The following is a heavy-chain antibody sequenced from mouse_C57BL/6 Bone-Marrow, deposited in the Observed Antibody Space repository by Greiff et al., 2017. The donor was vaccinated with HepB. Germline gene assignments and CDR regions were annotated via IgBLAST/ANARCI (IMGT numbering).Heavy chain of an antibody. CDR3: ARGPYDYDYAY. V-gene: IGHV3-6*01. CDR2: ISYDGSN. Sequence: EVQLVESGPGLVKPSQSLSLTCSVTGYSITSGYYWNWIRQFPGNKLEWMGYISYDGSNNYNPSLKNRISITRDTSKNQFFLKLNSVTTEDTATYYCARGPYDYDYAYWGQGTLVTVSA. CDR1: GYSITSGYY. J-gene: IGHJ3*01. D-gene: IGHD2-4*01.